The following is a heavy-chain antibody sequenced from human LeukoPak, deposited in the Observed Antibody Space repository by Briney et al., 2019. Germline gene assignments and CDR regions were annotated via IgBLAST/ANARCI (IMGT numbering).Heavy chain of an antibody. CDR1: GFTFSNAW. CDR3: TTEEVRTTVTTAAFDI. V-gene: IGHV3-15*01. Sequence: PGGSLRLSCAASGFTFSNAWMSWVGQAPGKGLEWVGRIKSKTDGGTTDYAAPVKGRFTISRDDSKNTLYLQMNSLKTEDTAVYYCTTEEVRTTVTTAAFDIWGQGTMVTVSS. D-gene: IGHD4-17*01. J-gene: IGHJ3*02. CDR2: IKSKTDGGTT.